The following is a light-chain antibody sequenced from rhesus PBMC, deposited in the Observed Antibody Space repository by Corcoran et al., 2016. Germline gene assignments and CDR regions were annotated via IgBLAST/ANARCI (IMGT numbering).Light chain of an antibody. V-gene: IGKV3-42*02. CDR3: QQYNNWNS. CDR1: QSVGSN. Sequence: ETVMTQSPATLSLSPGERATLSCRASQSVGSNLAWYHQRPGQPPNFLCYDVSTRATGIPDRCSCSGSGAEFTLNSSSLEPEDVGLYYCQQYNNWNSFGQGTKVEIK. CDR2: DVS. J-gene: IGKJ2*01.